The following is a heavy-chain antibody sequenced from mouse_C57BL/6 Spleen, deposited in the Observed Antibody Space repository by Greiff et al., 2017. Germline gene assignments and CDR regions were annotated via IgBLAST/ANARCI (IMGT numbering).Heavy chain of an antibody. D-gene: IGHD2-2*01. V-gene: IGHV1-64*01. CDR3: ARREGYDPWFAY. CDR1: GYTFTSYW. Sequence: VQLQQPGAELVKPGASVKLSCKASGYTFTSYWMHWVKQRPGQGLEWIGMIHPNSGSTNYKEKFKSKATLTVDKSSSTAYMQLSSLTAEDSAVYYCARREGYDPWFAYWGQGTLVTVSA. J-gene: IGHJ3*01. CDR2: IHPNSGST.